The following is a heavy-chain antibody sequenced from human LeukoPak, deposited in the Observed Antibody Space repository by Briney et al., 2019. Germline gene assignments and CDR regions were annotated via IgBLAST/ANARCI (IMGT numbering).Heavy chain of an antibody. CDR3: ARDLNSGGNYFDY. CDR2: IYYSGST. V-gene: IGHV4-30-4*01. J-gene: IGHJ4*02. CDR1: GGSISSGDYC. Sequence: SQTLSLTCTVSGGSISSGDYCWSWIRQPPGKGLEWIGYIYYSGSTYYNPSLKSRVTISVDTSENQFSLKLSSVTAADTAVYYCARDLNSGGNYFDYWGQGTLVTVSS. D-gene: IGHD3-16*01.